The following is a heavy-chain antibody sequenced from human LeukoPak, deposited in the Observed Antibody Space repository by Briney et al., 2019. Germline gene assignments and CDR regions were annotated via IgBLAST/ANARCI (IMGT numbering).Heavy chain of an antibody. CDR2: INPNSGGT. Sequence: ASVKVSCKASGYTFTGYYMHWVRQAPGQGLEWMGWINPNSGGTNYAQKFQGRVTMTRDTSISTAYMELSRLRSDDTAVYYCARALRSGSCYEADYWGQGSLVSVSS. CDR3: ARALRSGSCYEADY. CDR1: GYTFTGYY. V-gene: IGHV1-2*02. J-gene: IGHJ4*02. D-gene: IGHD1-26*01.